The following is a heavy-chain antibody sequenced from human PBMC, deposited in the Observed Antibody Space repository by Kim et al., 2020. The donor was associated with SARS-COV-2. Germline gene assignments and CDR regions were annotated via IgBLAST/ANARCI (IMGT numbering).Heavy chain of an antibody. CDR2: ISSSGSTI. CDR3: ARELVVSYYYGSGSYTGNYYYGMDV. Sequence: GGSLRLSCAASGFTFSSYEMNWVRQAPGKGLEWVSYISSSGSTIYYADSVKGRFTISRDNAKNSLYLQMNSLRAEDTAVYYCARELVVSYYYGSGSYTGNYYYGMDVWGQETTVTVSS. D-gene: IGHD3-10*01. V-gene: IGHV3-48*03. J-gene: IGHJ6*02. CDR1: GFTFSSYE.